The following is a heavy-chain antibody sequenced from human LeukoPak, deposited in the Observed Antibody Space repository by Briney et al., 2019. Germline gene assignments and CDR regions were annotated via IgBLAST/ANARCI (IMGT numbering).Heavy chain of an antibody. J-gene: IGHJ6*04. Sequence: PGGSLRLSCAASGFTFSSFAMHWVRQAPGEGLEWGALILYDGSNKYYAESVKGRFSISRDNSKNTLYLQMNSLRAEDTAVYYCAELGITMIGGVWGKGTTVTISS. D-gene: IGHD3-10*02. V-gene: IGHV3-30*04. CDR1: GFTFSSFA. CDR3: AELGITMIGGV. CDR2: ILYDGSNK.